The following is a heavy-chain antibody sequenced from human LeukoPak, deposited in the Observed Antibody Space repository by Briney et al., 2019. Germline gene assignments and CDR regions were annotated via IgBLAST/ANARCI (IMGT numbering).Heavy chain of an antibody. J-gene: IGHJ4*02. V-gene: IGHV3-48*03. Sequence: PGGSLRLSCVVSGFTFSIYEMNWVRQAPGKGLEWVSYISSGGGTIYYADSVKGRFTISRDNAKNSLYLQMNSLRAEDTAVYYCARIRADSSGYYYKYFDFRGQGTLVTVSS. D-gene: IGHD3-22*01. CDR2: ISSGGGTI. CDR3: ARIRADSSGYYYKYFDF. CDR1: GFTFSIYE.